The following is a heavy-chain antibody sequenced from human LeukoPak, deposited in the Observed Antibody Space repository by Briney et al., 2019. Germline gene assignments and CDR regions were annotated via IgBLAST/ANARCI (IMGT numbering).Heavy chain of an antibody. CDR1: GGSISSYY. Sequence: SETLSLTCTVSGGSISSYYWSWIRQPPGKGLAWIGYIYYSGSTNYNPSLKSRVTISVDTSKNQFSLKLSSVTVAETAVYYCARGRMKYSSSWPYYLDYWGQGTLVTVSS. D-gene: IGHD6-13*01. V-gene: IGHV4-59*01. CDR2: IYYSGST. J-gene: IGHJ4*02. CDR3: ARGRMKYSSSWPYYLDY.